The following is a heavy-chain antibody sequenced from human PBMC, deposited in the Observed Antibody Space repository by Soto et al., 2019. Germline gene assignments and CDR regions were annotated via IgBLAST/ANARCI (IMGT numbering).Heavy chain of an antibody. CDR1: GYTFTSYD. CDR2: MNPNSGNT. Sequence: ASVKVSCKASGYTFTSYDINWVRQATGQGLEWMGWMNPNSGNTGYAQKFQGRVTMTRSTSISTAYMELSSLRSEDTAVYYCARGSTYYYGSGSYNWFDPWGQGTLVTVSS. CDR3: ARGSTYYYGSGSYNWFDP. V-gene: IGHV1-8*01. J-gene: IGHJ5*02. D-gene: IGHD3-10*01.